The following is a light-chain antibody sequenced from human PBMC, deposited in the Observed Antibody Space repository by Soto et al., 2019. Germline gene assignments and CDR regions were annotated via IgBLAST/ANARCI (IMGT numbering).Light chain of an antibody. CDR1: QSISSW. Sequence: DIQMSQSPSTLSASVGDRVTITCRASQSISSWLAWYQQKPGKAPKLLIYDASSLESGVPSRFSGSGSGTEFTLTISSLQPDDFGTYSCQQYNSYSLLTFGGGTKVEIK. CDR2: DAS. CDR3: QQYNSYSLLT. J-gene: IGKJ4*01. V-gene: IGKV1-5*01.